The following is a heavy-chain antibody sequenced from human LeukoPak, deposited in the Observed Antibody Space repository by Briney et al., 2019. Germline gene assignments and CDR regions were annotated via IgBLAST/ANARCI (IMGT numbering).Heavy chain of an antibody. CDR2: IKQDGSEK. Sequence: GGSLRLSCAASGFTFSSYWMSWVRQAPGKGLEWVANIKQDGSEKYYVDSVKGRFTISRDNAKNSLYLQMNSLRAEDTAVYYCARVSGDYVWGSYRQTPFYYYMDVWGKGTTVTVSS. V-gene: IGHV3-7*01. CDR1: GFTFSSYW. CDR3: ARVSGDYVWGSYRQTPFYYYMDV. J-gene: IGHJ6*03. D-gene: IGHD3-16*02.